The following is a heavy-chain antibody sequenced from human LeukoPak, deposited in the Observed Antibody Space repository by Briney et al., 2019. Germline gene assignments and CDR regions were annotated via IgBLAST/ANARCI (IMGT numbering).Heavy chain of an antibody. CDR1: GFTFSSYA. D-gene: IGHD3-22*01. CDR2: ISYDGSKK. Sequence: AGGSLRFSCAASGFTFSSYAMHWVRQAPGKGLEWVAVISYDGSKKYYADSVKGRFTISRDNSKNTLYLQMNSLRAEDTAVYYCARAGSSGYYLCVDYWGQGTLVTVSS. J-gene: IGHJ4*02. V-gene: IGHV3-30-3*01. CDR3: ARAGSSGYYLCVDY.